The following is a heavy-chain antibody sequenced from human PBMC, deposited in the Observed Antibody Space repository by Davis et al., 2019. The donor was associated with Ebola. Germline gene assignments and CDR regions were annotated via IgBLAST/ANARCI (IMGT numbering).Heavy chain of an antibody. D-gene: IGHD4-17*01. V-gene: IGHV4-34*01. J-gene: IGHJ5*01. CDR1: GGSFSGYY. CDR3: ARGVGAATRFDS. CDR2: INHSGST. Sequence: SETLSLTCAVYGGSFSGYYWSWIRQPPGKGLEWIGEINHSGSTNYNPSLKSRVTISVDTSKNQFSLKLSSVTAADTAVYYCARGVGAATRFDSWGQGTLVTVSS.